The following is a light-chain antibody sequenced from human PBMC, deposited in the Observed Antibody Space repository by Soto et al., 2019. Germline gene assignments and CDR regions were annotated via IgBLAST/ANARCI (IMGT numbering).Light chain of an antibody. CDR1: QSIRRY. CDR3: QQSYSTLFT. Sequence: DIQMTQSPSSLSASVGVRVTITCRASQSIRRYLNWYQQKPGKAPKLLISAASSLQSGVPLRFSGSGSATDFTLTISSLQPEDFATYYCQQSYSTLFTFGPGTTVDIK. J-gene: IGKJ3*01. V-gene: IGKV1-39*01. CDR2: AAS.